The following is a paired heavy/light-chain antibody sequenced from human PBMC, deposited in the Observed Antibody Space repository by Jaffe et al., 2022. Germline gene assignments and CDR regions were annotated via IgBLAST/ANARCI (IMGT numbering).Heavy chain of an antibody. CDR3: AKDPLWEGYGLDS. D-gene: IGHD6-13*01. CDR2: IRSEAYGGTT. J-gene: IGHJ4*02. Sequence: EVQLVESGGGLVQPGRSLRLSCTASGFTFGDYGLTWVRQPPGKGLEWVGFIRSEAYGGTTEYAASVRGRFNISRDDSKNIAYLQMNSLKTDDTAVYYCAKDPLWEGYGLDSWGPGILVIVSS. CDR1: GFTFGDYG. V-gene: IGHV3-49*04.
Light chain of an antibody. V-gene: IGKV1-12*01. Sequence: DIQMTQSPSYLSASVGDRVTITCRASQDISTWLAWYQQKPGEAPNLLIYAASRLQSGVPSRFSGSGSGTDFTLTISGLQPEDFTTYYCQQANSFPYTFGQGTKLEIK. CDR1: QDISTW. CDR3: QQANSFPYT. CDR2: AAS. J-gene: IGKJ2*01.